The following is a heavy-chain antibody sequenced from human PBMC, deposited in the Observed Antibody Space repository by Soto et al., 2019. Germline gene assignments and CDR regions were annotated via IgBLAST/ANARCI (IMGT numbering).Heavy chain of an antibody. CDR2: ISSSGSTI. J-gene: IGHJ4*02. V-gene: IGHV3-11*01. Sequence: ESGGGLVKPGGSLRLSCAASGFTFSDYYMSWIRQAPGKGLEWVSYISSSGSTIYYADSVKGRFTISRDNAKNSLYLQMNSLRAEDTAVYYCARAEFVVVPAALPYYFDYWGQGTLVTVSS. CDR3: ARAEFVVVPAALPYYFDY. D-gene: IGHD2-2*01. CDR1: GFTFSDYY.